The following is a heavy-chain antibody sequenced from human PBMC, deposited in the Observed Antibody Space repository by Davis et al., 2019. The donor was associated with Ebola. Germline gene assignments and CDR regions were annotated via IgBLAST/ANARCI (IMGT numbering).Heavy chain of an antibody. CDR1: GYTFTSYG. CDR3: ARERYSPLSYGMDV. J-gene: IGHJ6*02. CDR2: ISAYSGNT. D-gene: IGHD6-13*01. V-gene: IGHV1-18*04. Sequence: ASVKVSCKTSGYTFTSYGISWVRQAPGQGLEWMGWISAYSGNTNYAQKLQGRVTMTTDTSTSTAYMELRSLRSDDTAVYYCARERYSPLSYGMDVWGQGTTVTVSS.